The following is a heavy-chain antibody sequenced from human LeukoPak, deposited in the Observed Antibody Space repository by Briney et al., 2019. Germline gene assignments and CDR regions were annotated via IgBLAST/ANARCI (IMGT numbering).Heavy chain of an antibody. D-gene: IGHD2-15*01. CDR3: AKGLGYCSGGSCHFDY. Sequence: GGSLRLSCAASGFTFSSYGMHWVRQAPGKGLEWVAVISYDGSNKYYADSVKGRFTISRDNSKNTLYLQMNSLRAEDTAVYYCAKGLGYCSGGSCHFDYWGQGTLVTVSS. V-gene: IGHV3-30*18. CDR2: ISYDGSNK. J-gene: IGHJ4*02. CDR1: GFTFSSYG.